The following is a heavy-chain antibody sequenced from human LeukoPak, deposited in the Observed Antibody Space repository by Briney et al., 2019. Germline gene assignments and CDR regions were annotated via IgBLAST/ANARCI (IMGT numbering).Heavy chain of an antibody. CDR3: ARGSWFGELLPFDY. Sequence: GTSLRLSCAASEFTFDSYAMHWVRQAPGKGLEWVAVISYDGSNEYYTDSVRGRFSISRDNSKNTLYLQMNSLSAEDTAVYYCARGSWFGELLPFDYWGQGTLVTVSS. D-gene: IGHD3-10*01. V-gene: IGHV3-30-3*01. CDR2: ISYDGSNE. CDR1: EFTFDSYA. J-gene: IGHJ4*02.